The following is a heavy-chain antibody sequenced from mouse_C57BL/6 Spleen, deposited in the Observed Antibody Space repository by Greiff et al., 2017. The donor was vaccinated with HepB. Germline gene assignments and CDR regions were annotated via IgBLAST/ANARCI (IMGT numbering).Heavy chain of an antibody. CDR3: ARFGLFYAMDY. Sequence: EVMLVESGGGLVQPGGSLSLSCAASGFTFTDYYMSWVRQPPGKALEWLGFIRNKANGYTTEYSASVKGRFTISSDNSQSILYLQMNALRAEDSATYYCARFGLFYAMDYWGQGTSVTVSS. CDR1: GFTFTDYY. J-gene: IGHJ4*01. D-gene: IGHD3-3*01. CDR2: IRNKANGYTT. V-gene: IGHV7-3*01.